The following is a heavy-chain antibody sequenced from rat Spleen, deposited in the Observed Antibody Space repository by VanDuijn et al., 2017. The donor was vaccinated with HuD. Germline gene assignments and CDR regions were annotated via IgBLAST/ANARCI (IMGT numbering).Heavy chain of an antibody. Sequence: EVKLVESGGGLVQPGRSLKLSCAASGFNFNDYWMGWVRQAPGKGLEWIGEINKDSSIIKYTPTAKDKFIISRDNAQSTLYLHMTKLGSEDTGIYCCVREEGGVRDGGQGVMVTVSP. D-gene: IGHD1-11*01. CDR2: INKDSSII. CDR3: VREEGGVRD. CDR1: GFNFNDYW. J-gene: IGHJ2*01. V-gene: IGHV4-2*01.